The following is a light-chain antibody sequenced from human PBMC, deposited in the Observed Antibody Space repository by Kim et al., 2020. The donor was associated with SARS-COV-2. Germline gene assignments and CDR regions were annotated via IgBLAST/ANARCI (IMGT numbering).Light chain of an antibody. Sequence: ASVGERVHLPGRASQGISNYLAWFQQKPGKVPKRLIYDSSSLPSGVPSRFSGSGSGTEFTLTISSLQPEDFGTYYCLQHNSYPWTFGQGTKVDIK. CDR1: QGISNY. CDR2: DSS. V-gene: IGKV1-17*03. J-gene: IGKJ1*01. CDR3: LQHNSYPWT.